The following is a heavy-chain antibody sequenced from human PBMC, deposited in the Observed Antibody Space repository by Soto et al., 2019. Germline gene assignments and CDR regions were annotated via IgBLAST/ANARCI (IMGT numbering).Heavy chain of an antibody. CDR1: GYMFTKSA. V-gene: IGHV1-3*01. J-gene: IGHJ3*01. CDR2: ISGDSGNT. CDR3: ARDGVEAGNFNFDD. D-gene: IGHD6-19*01. Sequence: ASVKVSCKASGYMFTKSAMHWVRQAPGQRLEWMGWISGDSGNTKYSPKLQDRVTITRDTSASTAYMELSSLRSEDTALYYCARDGVEAGNFNFDDRGQGAMVTV.